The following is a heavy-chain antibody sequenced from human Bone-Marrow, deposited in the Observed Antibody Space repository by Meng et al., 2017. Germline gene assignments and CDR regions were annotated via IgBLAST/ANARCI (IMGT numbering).Heavy chain of an antibody. Sequence: QGELQGSGPGHAKPSGTLSLTCAASGGSISSSNWWSWVRQPPGKGLEWIGEIYHSGSTNYNPSLKSRVTISVDKSKNQFSLKLSSVTAADTAVYYCARDSRTYYYDSSGYTFDYWGQGTLVTVSS. J-gene: IGHJ4*02. D-gene: IGHD3-22*01. CDR2: IYHSGST. V-gene: IGHV4-4*02. CDR3: ARDSRTYYYDSSGYTFDY. CDR1: GGSISSSNW.